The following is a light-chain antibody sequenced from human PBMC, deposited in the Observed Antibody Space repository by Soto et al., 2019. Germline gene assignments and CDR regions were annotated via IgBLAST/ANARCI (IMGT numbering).Light chain of an antibody. CDR2: AVS. CDR3: SSYTSDSSYV. Sequence: QSALAQPASVSGPPGQSITISCTGTSSDVGLYGYVSWYQQHPGKAPQLMIYAVSNRPSGVSNRFSASKSGNTASLFISGLQAEDEADYYCSSYTSDSSYVFGSGTKVTVL. V-gene: IGLV2-14*01. CDR1: SSDVGLYGY. J-gene: IGLJ1*01.